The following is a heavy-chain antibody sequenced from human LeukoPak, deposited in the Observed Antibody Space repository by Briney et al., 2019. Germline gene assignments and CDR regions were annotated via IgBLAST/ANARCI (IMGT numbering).Heavy chain of an antibody. CDR3: ASLVGALDAFDV. V-gene: IGHV4-61*02. J-gene: IGHJ3*01. D-gene: IGHD1-26*01. Sequence: SQTLSLTCAVSGGSFSSGSYYWIWHRQRAGMELEGVGRSYTSGSTNYNPSLKSRVTISVDTSKNQFSLKLSSVTAADTAVYYCASLVGALDAFDVWGQGTMVTVSS. CDR1: GGSFSSGSYY. CDR2: SYTSGST.